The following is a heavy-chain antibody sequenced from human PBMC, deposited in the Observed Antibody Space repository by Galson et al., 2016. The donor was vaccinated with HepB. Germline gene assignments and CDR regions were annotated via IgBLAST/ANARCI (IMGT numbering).Heavy chain of an antibody. D-gene: IGHD7-27*01. CDR3: ARDLGKGKYADH. J-gene: IGHJ4*02. V-gene: IGHV3-33*01. Sequence: SLRLSCAASGFVFRTYGMHWVRQAPGKGPEWVAIIGHDGTFRNYVDSVKGRFSISRDNSKNTLYLQLNSLRAEDTAVYYCARDLGKGKYADHWGQGTLVTVSS. CDR1: GFVFRTYG. CDR2: IGHDGTFR.